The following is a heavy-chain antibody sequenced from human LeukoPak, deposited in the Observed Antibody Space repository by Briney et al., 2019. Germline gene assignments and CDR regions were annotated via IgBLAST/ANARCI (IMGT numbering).Heavy chain of an antibody. J-gene: IGHJ5*02. CDR2: VYYSGNT. Sequence: PSETLSLTCTVSGGSISSYYWSWIRQPPGKGLEWIGYVYYSGNTNYNPSLKSRVTISIDTSKNQLSLEVSSVTAADTAVYYCARVGYSSSFDPWGQGTLVTVS. V-gene: IGHV4-59*01. D-gene: IGHD6-6*01. CDR3: ARVGYSSSFDP. CDR1: GGSISSYY.